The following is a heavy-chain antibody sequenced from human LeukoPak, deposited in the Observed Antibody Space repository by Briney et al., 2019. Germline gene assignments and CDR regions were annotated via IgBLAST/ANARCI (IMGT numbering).Heavy chain of an antibody. CDR1: GFTFSSYA. D-gene: IGHD3-10*01. J-gene: IGHJ4*02. CDR3: AKDDKWALWFGDLRH. Sequence: GGSLRLSCAASGFTFSSYAMSWVRQPPGKGLEWVALIRGDDSDTSYADSVKGRFTISRDNSKNTVYLQVNSLRAEDTGVYYCAKDDKWALWFGDLRHWGQGVLVTVSS. V-gene: IGHV3-30*02. CDR2: IRGDDSDT.